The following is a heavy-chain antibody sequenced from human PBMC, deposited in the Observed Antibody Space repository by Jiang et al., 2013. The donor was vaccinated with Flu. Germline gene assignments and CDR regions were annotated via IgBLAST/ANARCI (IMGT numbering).Heavy chain of an antibody. J-gene: IGHJ4*02. V-gene: IGHV4-39*07. CDR3: AAQNGDYGDYVGRLDY. CDR1: GGSISSSSYY. CDR2: IYHSGST. Sequence: TVSGGSISSSSYYWGWIRQPPGKGLEWIGSIYHSGSTYYNPSLKSRVAISVDRSKNQFSLKLSSVTAADTAVYYCAAQNGDYGDYVGRLDYWGQGTLVTVSS. D-gene: IGHD4-17*01.